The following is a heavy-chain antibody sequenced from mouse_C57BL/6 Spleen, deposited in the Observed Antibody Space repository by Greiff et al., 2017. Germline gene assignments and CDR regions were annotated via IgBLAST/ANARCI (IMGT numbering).Heavy chain of an antibody. J-gene: IGHJ2*01. CDR3: ARDDYYGSSHFDD. D-gene: IGHD1-1*01. CDR1: GFTFSSYA. V-gene: IGHV5-4*01. CDR2: ISDGGSYT. Sequence: EVMLVESGGGLVKPGGSLKLSCAASGFTFSSYAMSWVRQTPEKRLEWVATISDGGSYTYYPDNVKGRFTISRDNAKNNLYLQMSHLKSEDTAMYYCARDDYYGSSHFDDGGQGTTLTVSS.